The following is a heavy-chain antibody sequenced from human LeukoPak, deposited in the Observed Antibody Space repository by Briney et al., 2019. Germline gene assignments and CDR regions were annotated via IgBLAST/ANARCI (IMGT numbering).Heavy chain of an antibody. Sequence: GALRLSCAASGFTFSSYWMSWVRQAPGKGLEWVANIKQDGSEKYYVDSVKGRFTISRDNSKNTLYLQMNSLRAEDTAVYYCAKEKDYDFWSGYYYYGMDVWGQGTTVTVSS. V-gene: IGHV3-7*03. CDR2: IKQDGSEK. CDR3: AKEKDYDFWSGYYYYGMDV. J-gene: IGHJ6*02. CDR1: GFTFSSYW. D-gene: IGHD3-3*01.